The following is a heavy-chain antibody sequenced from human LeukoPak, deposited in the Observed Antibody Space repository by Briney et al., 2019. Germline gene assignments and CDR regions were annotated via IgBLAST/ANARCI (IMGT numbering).Heavy chain of an antibody. CDR3: TQNWYYVDY. Sequence: GGSLRLPCAASGFTFSGSSMHWVRQASDKGLEWVGRIRSKANSYATAYAASVKGRFTISRDDSKNTAYLQMNSLKIEDTAVYYCTQNWYYVDYWGQGTLVTVSS. D-gene: IGHD1-1*01. J-gene: IGHJ4*02. CDR1: GFTFSGSS. V-gene: IGHV3-73*01. CDR2: IRSKANSYAT.